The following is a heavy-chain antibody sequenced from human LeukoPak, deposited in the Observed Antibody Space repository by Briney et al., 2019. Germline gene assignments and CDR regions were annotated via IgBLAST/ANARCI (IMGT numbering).Heavy chain of an antibody. D-gene: IGHD6-13*01. CDR3: ARDPSPIAAAGTGDY. CDR1: GGSISSGGYY. J-gene: IGHJ4*02. Sequence: SQTLSLTCTVSGGSISSGGYYWSWIRQPPGKGLEWIGYIFHTGSTYYNPSLKSRVTISVDGSKNQFSLNLSSVTAADTAVYYCARDPSPIAAAGTGDYWGQGTLVTVSS. V-gene: IGHV4-30-2*01. CDR2: IFHTGST.